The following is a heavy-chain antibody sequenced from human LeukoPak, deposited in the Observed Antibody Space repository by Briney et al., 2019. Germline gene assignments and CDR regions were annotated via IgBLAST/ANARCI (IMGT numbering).Heavy chain of an antibody. CDR2: IYSGGST. CDR3: VRAEDIGYCSGGSCYPQYYFDY. D-gene: IGHD2-15*01. Sequence: GGSLSLSCAASGFNVSSNYMSWVRQAPGKGLEWVSVIYSGGSTYYADSVKGRFTISRDNSKNTLYLQMNSLRAEDTALYYSVRAEDIGYCSGGSCYPQYYFDYWGQGTLVTVS. J-gene: IGHJ4*02. CDR1: GFNVSSNY. V-gene: IGHV3-66*02.